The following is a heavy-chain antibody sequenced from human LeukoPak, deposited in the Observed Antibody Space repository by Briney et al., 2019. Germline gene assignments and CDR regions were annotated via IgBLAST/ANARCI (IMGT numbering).Heavy chain of an antibody. D-gene: IGHD3-3*01. J-gene: IGHJ4*02. CDR1: GGTFSSYA. CDR3: ARDDRGYDFWSGYCDY. Sequence: SVKVSCKASGGTFSSYAISWVRQAPGQGLEWMGGIIPIFGTANYAQKFQGRVTITADESTSTAYMELSSLRSEDTAVYYCARDDRGYDFWSGYCDYWGQGTLVTVSS. CDR2: IIPIFGTA. V-gene: IGHV1-69*13.